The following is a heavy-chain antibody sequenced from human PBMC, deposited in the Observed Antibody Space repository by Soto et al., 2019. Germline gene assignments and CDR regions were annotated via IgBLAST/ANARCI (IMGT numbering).Heavy chain of an antibody. Sequence: SETLSLTCDVSGDSISTYYWSWIRQPPGKGLEWIGYVYYSGSTLYNPSLESRVTLSLDTSKNQFSLNLSSVTAADTAVYYCARARGSSGWSDYWGQGTLVTVSS. V-gene: IGHV4-59*01. J-gene: IGHJ4*02. CDR2: VYYSGST. D-gene: IGHD6-19*01. CDR3: ARARGSSGWSDY. CDR1: GDSISTYY.